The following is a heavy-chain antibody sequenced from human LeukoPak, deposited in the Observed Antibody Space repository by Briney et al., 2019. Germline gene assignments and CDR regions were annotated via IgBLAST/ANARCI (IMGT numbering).Heavy chain of an antibody. D-gene: IGHD4-17*01. CDR3: AKVGYGDYYFDY. CDR2: IRLDGSYK. Sequence: GGSLRLSCAASGFIFSNYGMHWVRQAPGKGLEWAAFIRLDGSYKYYADSVKGRFTISRDNSKNTLYLQMNSLRAEDTAVFYCAKVGYGDYYFDYWGQGTLVTVSS. J-gene: IGHJ4*02. V-gene: IGHV3-30*02. CDR1: GFIFSNYG.